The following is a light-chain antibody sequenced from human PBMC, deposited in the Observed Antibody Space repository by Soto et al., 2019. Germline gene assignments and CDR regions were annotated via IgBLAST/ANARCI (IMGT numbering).Light chain of an antibody. CDR2: DVT. Sequence: QSVLTQPASVSGSPGQSITISCTGTSSDVGAYKYVSWYQQHPGQAPRLMIYDVTKRPSGVPDRFSGSKSGNTASLTISGLQAEDEADYYCCSYAGYFWVFGGGTKLTVL. V-gene: IGLV2-11*01. J-gene: IGLJ3*02. CDR3: CSYAGYFWV. CDR1: SSDVGAYKY.